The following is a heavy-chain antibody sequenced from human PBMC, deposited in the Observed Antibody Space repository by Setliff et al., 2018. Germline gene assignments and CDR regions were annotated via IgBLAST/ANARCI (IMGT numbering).Heavy chain of an antibody. V-gene: IGHV3-21*01. CDR1: GFTFSTHS. Sequence: GGSLRLSCAASGFTFSTHSMNWVRQAPGKGLEWVSSISRSSTYIYYADSMKGRFTISRDNAKNSLYLQMNSLRAEDAAVYYCASAGHSGSWFPFDAFHIWGQGTMVTVSS. D-gene: IGHD6-13*01. CDR2: ISRSSTYI. J-gene: IGHJ3*02. CDR3: ASAGHSGSWFPFDAFHI.